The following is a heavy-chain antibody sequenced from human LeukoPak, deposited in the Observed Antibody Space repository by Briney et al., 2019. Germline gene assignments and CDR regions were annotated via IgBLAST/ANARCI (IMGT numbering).Heavy chain of an antibody. J-gene: IGHJ4*02. D-gene: IGHD3-22*01. Sequence: GGSLRLSCAASGFTFNAYSMGWVRQAPGKGLEWVSIISRASESIFYADSVKGRFTISRDNAKNSLYLQMNSLRAEDTAVYYCAREDYDSSGYDYWGQGTLVTVSS. V-gene: IGHV3-21*01. CDR3: AREDYDSSGYDY. CDR2: ISRASESI. CDR1: GFTFNAYS.